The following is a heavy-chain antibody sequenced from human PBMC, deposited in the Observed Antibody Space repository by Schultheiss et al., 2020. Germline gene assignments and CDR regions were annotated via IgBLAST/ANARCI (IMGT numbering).Heavy chain of an antibody. CDR1: GGSVSSASYY. CDR3: ARVRHGFNYGFDAFDI. CDR2: IYFSGST. D-gene: IGHD5-24*01. Sequence: SETLSLTCSVSGGSVSSASYYWSWIRQPPGKGLEWIGYIYFSGSTDYNPSLKSRVTMSVDTSKNQFSLKLNSVTAADTAVYHCARVRHGFNYGFDAFDIWGQGTMVTVSS. V-gene: IGHV4-61*01. J-gene: IGHJ3*02.